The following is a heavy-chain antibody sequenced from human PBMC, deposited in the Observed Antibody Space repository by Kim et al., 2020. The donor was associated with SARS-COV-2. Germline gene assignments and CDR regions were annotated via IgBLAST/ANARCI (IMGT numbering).Heavy chain of an antibody. Sequence: GGSLRLSCAASGFTFSSYSMNWVRQAPGKGLEWVSYISSSSSTIYYADSVKGRFTISRDNAKNSLYLQMNSLRDEDTAVYYCARKDYYDSSGYYYAAWDFDYWGQGTLVTVSS. J-gene: IGHJ4*02. CDR1: GFTFSSYS. CDR2: ISSSSSTI. V-gene: IGHV3-48*02. CDR3: ARKDYYDSSGYYYAAWDFDY. D-gene: IGHD3-22*01.